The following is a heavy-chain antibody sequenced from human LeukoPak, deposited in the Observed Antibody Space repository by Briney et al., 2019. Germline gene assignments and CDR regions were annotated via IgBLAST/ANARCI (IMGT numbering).Heavy chain of an antibody. CDR3: ARRWQHLAFDY. CDR2: IYYSGST. CDR1: GGSISSSTYY. V-gene: IGHV4-39*01. J-gene: IGHJ4*02. Sequence: KPSETLSLTCTVSGGSISSSTYYWDWLRQPPGKGLEWIGTIYYSGSTYYNPSLKSRVTISVDTSKNQFSLKLSSVTAADTAVYYCARRWQHLAFDYWGQGTLVTVSP. D-gene: IGHD5-24*01.